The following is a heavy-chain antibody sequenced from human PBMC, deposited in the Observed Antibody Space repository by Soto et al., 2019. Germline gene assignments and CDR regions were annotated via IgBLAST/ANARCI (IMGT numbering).Heavy chain of an antibody. D-gene: IGHD2-2*01. J-gene: IGHJ5*02. V-gene: IGHV4-34*01. CDR1: GGSFSGYY. Sequence: QVQLQQWGAGLLKPSETLSLTRAVYGGSFSGYYWSWIRQPPGKGLEWIGEINHSGSTNYNPSLKSRVTISVDTSKNQFSLKLSSVTAADTAVYYCARKDIVVVPAAPNNWFDPWGQGTLVTVSS. CDR3: ARKDIVVVPAAPNNWFDP. CDR2: INHSGST.